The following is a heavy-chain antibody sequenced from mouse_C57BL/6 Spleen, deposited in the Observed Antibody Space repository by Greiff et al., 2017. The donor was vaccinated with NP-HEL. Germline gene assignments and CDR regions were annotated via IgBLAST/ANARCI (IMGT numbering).Heavy chain of an antibody. D-gene: IGHD2-14*01. CDR2: IDPSDSET. V-gene: IGHV1-52*01. CDR3: ARRDRNYYAMDY. CDR1: GYTFTSYW. Sequence: VQLQQSGAELVRPGSSVKLSCKASGYTFTSYWMHWVKQRPIQGLEWIGNIDPSDSETHYNQKFKDKATLTVDKSSSTAYMQLSSLTSEDSAVYYCARRDRNYYAMDYWGQGTSVTVSS. J-gene: IGHJ4*01.